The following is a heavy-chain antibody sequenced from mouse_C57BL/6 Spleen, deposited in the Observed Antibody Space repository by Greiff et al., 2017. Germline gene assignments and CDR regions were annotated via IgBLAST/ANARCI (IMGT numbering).Heavy chain of an antibody. V-gene: IGHV5-17*01. CDR2: ISSGSSTI. J-gene: IGHJ3*01. D-gene: IGHD3-2*02. CDR3: ARPNSSGSWFAY. Sequence: DVMLVESGGGLVKPGGSLKLSCAASGFTFSDYGMHWVRQAPERGLVWVAYISSGSSTIYYAATVKGRFTISRDNAKNTLFLQMTSLRSEDTAMYYCARPNSSGSWFAYWGQGTLVTVSA. CDR1: GFTFSDYG.